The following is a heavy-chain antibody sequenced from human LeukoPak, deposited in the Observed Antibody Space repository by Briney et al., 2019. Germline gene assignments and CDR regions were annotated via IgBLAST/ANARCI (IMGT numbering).Heavy chain of an antibody. CDR3: ATERIYRSRYTAFDY. CDR1: GYTLTELS. CDR2: FDPEDGET. Sequence: ASVKVSCKASGYTLTELSMHWVRQAPGKGLEWMGGFDPEDGETIYAQKFQGRVTMTEDTSADTAYMELSSLRSEDTAVYYCATERIYRSRYTAFDYWGQGTLVTVSS. J-gene: IGHJ4*02. D-gene: IGHD1-14*01. V-gene: IGHV1-24*01.